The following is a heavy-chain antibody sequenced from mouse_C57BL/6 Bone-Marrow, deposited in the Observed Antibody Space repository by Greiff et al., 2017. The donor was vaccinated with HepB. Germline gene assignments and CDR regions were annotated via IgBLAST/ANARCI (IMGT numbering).Heavy chain of an antibody. Sequence: QVQLQQPGAELVKPGASVKLSCKASGYTFTSYWMHWVKQRPGQGLEWIGIIHPNSGSTNYNEKFKGKATLTVDKSSSTDYMQLSSLTSEDSAVYYCARDEYFDDWGQGTTRTVAS. J-gene: IGHJ2*01. V-gene: IGHV1-64*01. CDR2: IHPNSGST. CDR1: GYTFTSYW. CDR3: ARDEYFDD.